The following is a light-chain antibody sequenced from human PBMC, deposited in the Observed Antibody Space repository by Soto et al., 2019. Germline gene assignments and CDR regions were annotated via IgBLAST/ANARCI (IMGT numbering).Light chain of an antibody. CDR3: QQYNNYPRT. CDR1: QSIRSW. V-gene: IGKV1-5*01. Sequence: DIQMTQSPSTLSASVGDRVTITCRASQSIRSWLAWYQQKPGKAPNLLIYDASTLQSGVPSRFSGGGSGTEFTLTISSLQPDDFATYYCQQYNNYPRTFGQGTKVDIK. J-gene: IGKJ1*01. CDR2: DAS.